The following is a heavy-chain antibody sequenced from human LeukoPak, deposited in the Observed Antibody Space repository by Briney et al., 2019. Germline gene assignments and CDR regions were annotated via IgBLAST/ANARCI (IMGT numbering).Heavy chain of an antibody. D-gene: IGHD3-22*01. CDR2: IYSSGST. CDR1: GGSISSYH. V-gene: IGHV4-59*01. CDR3: ARARNYYDSSGFYYEGDAFDI. Sequence: SETPSLTCTVSGGSISSYHWSWIRQPPGKGLESIGYIYSSGSTHYNPSLKSRVTISVDTSKNQFSLKLSSVTAADTAVYYCARARNYYDSSGFYYEGDAFDIWGQGTMVTVSS. J-gene: IGHJ3*02.